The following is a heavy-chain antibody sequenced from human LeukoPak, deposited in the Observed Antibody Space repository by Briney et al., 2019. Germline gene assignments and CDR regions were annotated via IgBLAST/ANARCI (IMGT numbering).Heavy chain of an antibody. Sequence: SETLSLTCTVSGGSISTYYWSWIRQPPGKGLEWIGYIYHSGSTKYNPSLKSRVTISVDTSKNQFSLRLNSVTAADTAMYYCVRGHLVGGWFKYDAFDIWGQGTMVSVSS. V-gene: IGHV4-4*08. CDR1: GGSISTYY. J-gene: IGHJ3*02. CDR2: IYHSGST. D-gene: IGHD6-19*01. CDR3: VRGHLVGGWFKYDAFDI.